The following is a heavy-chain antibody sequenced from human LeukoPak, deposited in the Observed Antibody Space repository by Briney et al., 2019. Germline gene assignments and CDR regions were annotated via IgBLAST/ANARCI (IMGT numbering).Heavy chain of an antibody. V-gene: IGHV3-64*01. J-gene: IGHJ4*02. CDR2: ISSNGGST. Sequence: GGSLRLSCAASGFTFSSYAMHWVRQAPGKGLDYVSAISSNGGSTYYANSVKGRFTISRDNSKNTLYLQMGSLRAEDMAVYYCARGARYDYVLGYWGQGTLVTVSS. D-gene: IGHD3-16*01. CDR3: ARGARYDYVLGY. CDR1: GFTFSSYA.